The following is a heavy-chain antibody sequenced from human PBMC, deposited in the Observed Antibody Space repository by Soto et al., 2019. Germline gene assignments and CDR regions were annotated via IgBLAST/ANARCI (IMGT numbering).Heavy chain of an antibody. CDR1: GFTFDDYG. J-gene: IGHJ6*02. CDR2: INWNGGST. Sequence: GGSLRLSCAASGFTFDDYGMSWVRQAPGKGLEWVSGINWNGGSTGYADSVKGRFTISRDNAKNSLYLQMNSLRAEDTALYYCARSSYSSRFYPSGMDFWGQGTMVTVSS. V-gene: IGHV3-20*04. CDR3: ARSSYSSRFYPSGMDF. D-gene: IGHD6-13*01.